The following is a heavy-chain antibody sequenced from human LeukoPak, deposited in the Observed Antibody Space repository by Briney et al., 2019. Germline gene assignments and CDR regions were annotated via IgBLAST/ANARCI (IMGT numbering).Heavy chain of an antibody. J-gene: IGHJ4*02. Sequence: GASVKVSCKASGYTFTIYYMHWVRQAPGQGLEWMGIINPSGGSTSYAQKFQGRVTMTRDTSTSTVYMELSSLRSEDTAVYYCATEMATIKAFDYWGQGTLVTVSS. CDR1: GYTFTIYY. V-gene: IGHV1-46*01. CDR3: ATEMATIKAFDY. D-gene: IGHD5-24*01. CDR2: INPSGGST.